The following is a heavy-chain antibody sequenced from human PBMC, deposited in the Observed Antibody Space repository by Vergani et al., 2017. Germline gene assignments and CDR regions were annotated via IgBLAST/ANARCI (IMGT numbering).Heavy chain of an antibody. V-gene: IGHV1-69-2*01. J-gene: IGHJ6*02. CDR2: VDPEDGET. CDR1: GYTFTDYY. Sequence: EVQLVQSGAEVKKPGATVKISCKVSGYTFTDYYMHWVQQAPGKGLEWMGLVDPEDGETIYAEKFQGRVTITADTSTDTAYMELSSLRSEDTAVYYCATPYGSGSYYKARDFMDVWGQGTTVTASS. D-gene: IGHD3-10*01. CDR3: ATPYGSGSYYKARDFMDV.